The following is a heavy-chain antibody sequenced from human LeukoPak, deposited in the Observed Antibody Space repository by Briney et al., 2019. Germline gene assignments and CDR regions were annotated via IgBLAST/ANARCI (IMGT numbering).Heavy chain of an antibody. CDR2: ISYDGSNK. D-gene: IGHD5-18*01. J-gene: IGHJ3*02. V-gene: IGHV3-30-3*01. CDR1: GFTFSSYA. Sequence: GGSLRLSCAASGFTFSSYAMHWVRQAPGKGLEWVAVISYDGSNKYYADSVKGRFTISRDNSKNTLYLQMNSLRAEDTAVYYCARAANKDDAFDIWGQGTMVTVSS. CDR3: ARAANKDDAFDI.